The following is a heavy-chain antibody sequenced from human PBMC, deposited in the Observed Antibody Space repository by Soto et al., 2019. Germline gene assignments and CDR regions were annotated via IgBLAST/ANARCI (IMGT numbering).Heavy chain of an antibody. CDR2: IRSRADDYAT. Sequence: EVQLVESGGGLVQPGGALKLSCAASGFTFSGSAIHWVRQASGKGLDWVGRIRSRADDYATAYAASVKGRFTISRDDSQNTAYLQMNSLKTEDTAVYYCTRWDSTVTILAYYYGMDVWGRGTTVTVSS. CDR1: GFTFSGSA. J-gene: IGHJ6*02. D-gene: IGHD4-17*01. V-gene: IGHV3-73*01. CDR3: TRWDSTVTILAYYYGMDV.